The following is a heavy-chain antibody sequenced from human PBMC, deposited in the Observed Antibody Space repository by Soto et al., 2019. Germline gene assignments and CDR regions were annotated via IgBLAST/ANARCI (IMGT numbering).Heavy chain of an antibody. J-gene: IGHJ3*02. CDR1: GGSISSGGYY. D-gene: IGHD6-19*01. Sequence: QVQLQESGPGLVKPSQTLSLTCTVSGGSISSGGYYWSWIRQHPGKGLEWIGYIYYSGSNYYNPSLKSRVTISVDTSKNQFSLKLSSVTAADTAVYYCARRAVAGTFAFDIWGQGTMVTVSS. CDR2: IYYSGSN. V-gene: IGHV4-31*03. CDR3: ARRAVAGTFAFDI.